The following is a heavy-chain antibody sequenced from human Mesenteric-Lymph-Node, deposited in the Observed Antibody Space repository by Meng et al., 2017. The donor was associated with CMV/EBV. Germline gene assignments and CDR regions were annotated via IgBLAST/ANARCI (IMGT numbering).Heavy chain of an antibody. J-gene: IGHJ4*02. CDR3: ARGNIY. CDR1: GGSISSYY. Sequence: GSLRLSCTVSGGSISSYYWNWIRQPPGKGLEWIGYIYYSGSTNYNPSLKSRVTISVDTSKNQFSLKLSSVTTADTAVYYCARGNIYWGQGTLVTVSS. CDR2: IYYSGST. V-gene: IGHV4-59*12.